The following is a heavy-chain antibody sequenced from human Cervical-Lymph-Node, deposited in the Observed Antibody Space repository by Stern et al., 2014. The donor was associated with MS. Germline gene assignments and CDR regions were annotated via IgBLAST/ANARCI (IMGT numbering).Heavy chain of an antibody. V-gene: IGHV3-53*01. CDR1: GFAVSKNY. J-gene: IGHJ3*01. CDR2: IYTDAST. CDR3: ARAIFGVNTAAMAPDAFDS. D-gene: IGHD3-3*01. Sequence: DVQLVESGGGLIQPGGSLRLSCAAPGFAVSKNYMSWVRQAPGKGLEWVSLIYTDASTYYAGSVKVRFTISRDSSKNKLFLQMNSLRAEDTAMYYCARAIFGVNTAAMAPDAFDSWGQGTMVTVSS.